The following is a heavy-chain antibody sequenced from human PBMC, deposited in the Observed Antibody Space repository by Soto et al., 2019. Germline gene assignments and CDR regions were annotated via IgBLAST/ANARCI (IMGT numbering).Heavy chain of an antibody. Sequence: SLSLTCAVSGYSLTSGYYCGWIRQPPGKGLEWIGSIYHSGDTYYNPSLKSRVTISVDTSKNHFSLKLTSVTAADTAVYYCARARIVVAGTIVDYWGQGTLVTVSS. J-gene: IGHJ4*02. CDR1: GYSLTSGYY. V-gene: IGHV4-38-2*01. D-gene: IGHD6-19*01. CDR2: IYHSGDT. CDR3: ARARIVVAGTIVDY.